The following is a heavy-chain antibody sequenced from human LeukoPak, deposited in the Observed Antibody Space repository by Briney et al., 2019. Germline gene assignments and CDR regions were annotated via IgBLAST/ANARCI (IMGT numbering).Heavy chain of an antibody. J-gene: IGHJ3*02. CDR2: XXYDGSNK. D-gene: IGHD4-17*01. Sequence: GGSLRLSCAPSVFTFSSCGMHWVRPAPGKGLEWVXXXXYDGSNKYYADSVKGRFTISRDNSKSTLYLQMNSLRAEDTAVFYCAKERFYGAATHAFDIWGQGTMVTVSS. CDR1: VFTFSSCG. CDR3: AKERFYGAATHAFDI. V-gene: IGHV3-30*02.